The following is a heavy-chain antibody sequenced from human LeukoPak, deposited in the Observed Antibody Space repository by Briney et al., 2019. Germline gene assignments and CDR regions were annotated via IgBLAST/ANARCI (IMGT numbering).Heavy chain of an antibody. V-gene: IGHV4-39*07. Sequence: SETLSLTCTVSGGSISSSYHWGYIRQPPGKGLEWIGSIFYSGTTYYNPSLSSRVTISVDTSKNRFSLKLSSVTAADTAVYYCARLGYSSGWYLDYWGQGTLVTVSS. CDR1: GGSISSSYH. J-gene: IGHJ4*02. CDR2: IFYSGTT. CDR3: ARLGYSSGWYLDY. D-gene: IGHD6-19*01.